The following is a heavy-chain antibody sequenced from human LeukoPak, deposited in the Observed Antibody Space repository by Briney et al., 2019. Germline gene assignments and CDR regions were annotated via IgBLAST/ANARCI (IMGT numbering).Heavy chain of an antibody. D-gene: IGHD1-26*01. Sequence: QTGGSLRLSCAASGFTFSSYSMNWVRQAPGKGLEWVSYISSSSSTIYYADSVKGRFTISRDNAKNSLYLQMNSLRAEDTAVYYCARELSGSYAGNWFDPWGQGTLVTVSS. CDR3: ARELSGSYAGNWFDP. CDR1: GFTFSSYS. CDR2: ISSSSSTI. V-gene: IGHV3-48*01. J-gene: IGHJ5*02.